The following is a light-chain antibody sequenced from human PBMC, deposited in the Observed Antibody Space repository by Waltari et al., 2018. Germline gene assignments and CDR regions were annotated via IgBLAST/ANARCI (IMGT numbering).Light chain of an antibody. Sequence: DIQMTQSPSSLSASVGDRVTITCRASQSISSYLNWYQQKPEKAPKLLIYAASSLQSGVPSRFSGSGSGTDFTLTISSLQPEDFATYYCQQSYSTPFTFGTGTKVDIK. J-gene: IGKJ3*01. V-gene: IGKV1-39*01. CDR3: QQSYSTPFT. CDR1: QSISSY. CDR2: AAS.